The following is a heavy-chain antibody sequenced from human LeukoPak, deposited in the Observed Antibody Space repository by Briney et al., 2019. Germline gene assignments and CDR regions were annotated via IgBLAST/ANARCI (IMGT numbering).Heavy chain of an antibody. Sequence: GSLRLSCAASGFTFSDYYMSWIRQAPGKGLEWVSYISGSGSTVYYAASVRGRFTISRDNAKNSLFLQMNSLRAEDTAVYYCARDRGDSDPGDWFDSWGQGTLVTVFS. CDR1: GFTFSDYY. J-gene: IGHJ5*01. CDR2: ISGSGSTV. D-gene: IGHD2-21*02. V-gene: IGHV3-11*01. CDR3: ARDRGDSDPGDWFDS.